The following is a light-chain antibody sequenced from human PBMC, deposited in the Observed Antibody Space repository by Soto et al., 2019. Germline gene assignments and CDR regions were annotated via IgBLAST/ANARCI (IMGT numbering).Light chain of an antibody. CDR1: QSISSY. V-gene: IGKV1-39*01. CDR2: AAS. Sequence: DIQMTQSPSSLSASVGDRVTITCRASQSISSYLNWYQQKPGKAPKLLIYAASSLQSGVPSRFSGSGSGTDFTLTTSSLQPSDFAHYYCDQSYCTPQPFSQRTRMEIK. J-gene: IGKJ5*01. CDR3: DQSYCTPQP.